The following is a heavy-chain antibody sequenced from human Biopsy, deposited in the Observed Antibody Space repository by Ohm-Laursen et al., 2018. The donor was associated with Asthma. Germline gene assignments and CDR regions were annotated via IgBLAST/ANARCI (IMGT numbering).Heavy chain of an antibody. V-gene: IGHV1-69*01. J-gene: IGHJ6*02. CDR1: GGTFSDFA. CDR2: IMTVFGTT. D-gene: IGHD6-19*01. Sequence: SSVKVSCKAPGGTFSDFAISWVRQAPGQGLEWLGGIMTVFGTTNYAQKFQGRVTITADESTSTAYMEVTSLRSEDTAIYYCARCQVGYSSGWSLLLKKIYYAGMDVWGQGTAVTVSS. CDR3: ARCQVGYSSGWSLLLKKIYYAGMDV.